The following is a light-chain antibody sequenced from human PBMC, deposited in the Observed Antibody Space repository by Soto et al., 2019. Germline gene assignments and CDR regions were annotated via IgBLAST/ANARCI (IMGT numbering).Light chain of an antibody. CDR2: SDS. CDR3: AAWDDSLNGPV. CDR1: SSNIGSNT. Sequence: QLVLTQPPSASGTPGQRVSISCSRSSSNIGSNTVNWYQQLPGTAPKLLMYSDSHRPSGVPDRFSGSKSGTSASLAISGLQSDDEADYYCAAWDDSLNGPVFGGGTKVTVL. V-gene: IGLV1-44*01. J-gene: IGLJ3*02.